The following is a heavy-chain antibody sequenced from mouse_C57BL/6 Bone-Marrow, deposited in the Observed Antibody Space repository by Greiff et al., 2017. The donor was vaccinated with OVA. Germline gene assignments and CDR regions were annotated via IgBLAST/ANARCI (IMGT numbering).Heavy chain of an antibody. D-gene: IGHD2-10*01. Sequence: EVKVEESGGGLVKPGGSLKLSCAASGFTFSSYTMSWVRQTPEKRLEWVATISGGGGNTYYPDSVKGRFTISRDNAKNTLYLQMSSLRSEDTALYYCARHPPYYGNYSFAYWGQGTLVTVSA. CDR2: ISGGGGNT. J-gene: IGHJ3*01. CDR3: ARHPPYYGNYSFAY. V-gene: IGHV5-9*01. CDR1: GFTFSSYT.